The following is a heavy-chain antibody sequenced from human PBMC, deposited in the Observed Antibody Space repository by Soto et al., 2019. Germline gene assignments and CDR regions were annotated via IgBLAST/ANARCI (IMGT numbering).Heavy chain of an antibody. CDR1: GGSISSYY. V-gene: IGHV4-59*08. CDR3: ARRYGGTFDY. D-gene: IGHD2-15*01. CDR2: IYYSGST. Sequence: PSETLSLTCTVSGGSISSYYWSWIRQPPGKGLEWIGYIYYSGSTIYNPSLKSRVTISVDTSKNQFSLKLSSVTAADTAVYYCARRYGGTFDYWGQGTLVTVS. J-gene: IGHJ4*02.